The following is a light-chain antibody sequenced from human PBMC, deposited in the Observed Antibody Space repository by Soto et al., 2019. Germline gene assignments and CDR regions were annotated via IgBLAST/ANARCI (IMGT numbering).Light chain of an antibody. V-gene: IGKV3-20*01. CDR3: QQCGSSPPS. CDR2: DAS. CDR1: QSVRSNC. Sequence: EIVLTQSPGTLSLSPGERATLSCRASQSVRSNCLAWYQQKPGQAPRLLIYDASSRVTGIPDRFSGSASGTDFRLTISRLGPEDFAVYYCQQCGSSPPSFGGGTKVE. J-gene: IGKJ4*01.